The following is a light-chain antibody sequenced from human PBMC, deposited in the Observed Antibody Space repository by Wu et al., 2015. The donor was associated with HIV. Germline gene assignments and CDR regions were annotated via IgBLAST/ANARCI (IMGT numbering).Light chain of an antibody. CDR3: QQYKIYRYS. J-gene: IGKJ2*03. CDR1: QSISSS. Sequence: DIQMTQSPSTLSVSVGDTVTITCRASQSISSSLAWYQQKPGKAPKLLIYEASNLESGVPSRFSGSGSGTEFTLTISSLQPDDFATYYCQQYKIYRYSFGQGTKLDTK. CDR2: EAS. V-gene: IGKV1-5*03.